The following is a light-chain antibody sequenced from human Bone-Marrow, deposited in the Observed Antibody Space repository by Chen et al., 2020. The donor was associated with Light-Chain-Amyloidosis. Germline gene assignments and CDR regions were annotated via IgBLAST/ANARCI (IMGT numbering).Light chain of an antibody. J-gene: IGLJ3*02. CDR2: DVS. V-gene: IGLV2-14*01. CDR3: SSYRSSTWV. Sequence: QSALTPPPSVAAPPGQAITISLPEADREIRDYTYVSWYQQHPGNAPRLLIYDVSVRPSGVSDRFSASKSDNTASLTISGLQPEDEADYFCSSYRSSTWVFGGGTKLTVL. CDR1: DREIRDYTY.